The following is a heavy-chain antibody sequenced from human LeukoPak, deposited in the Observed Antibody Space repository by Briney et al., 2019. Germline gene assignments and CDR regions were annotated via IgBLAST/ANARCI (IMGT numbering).Heavy chain of an antibody. CDR3: ASGGGLDV. V-gene: IGHV3-7*03. D-gene: IGHD3-10*01. Sequence: TGGSLRLSCAASGFTFSSYWVNWARQAPGKGLEWVASINHNGNVNYYVDSVKGRFTISRDNAKNSLYLQMSNLRAEDTAVYFCASGGGLDVWGQGATVTVSS. CDR1: GFTFSSYW. J-gene: IGHJ6*02. CDR2: INHNGNVN.